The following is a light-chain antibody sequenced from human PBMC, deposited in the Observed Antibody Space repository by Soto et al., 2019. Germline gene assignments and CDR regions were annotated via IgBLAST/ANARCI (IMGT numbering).Light chain of an antibody. V-gene: IGKV3-20*01. Sequence: EIVLTQSPGTLSLSPGERATLSCRASQSVSSSYLAWYQQKPGQAPGLLIYGASSRATGIPDRFSGSGSGTDFTLTISRLEPEDFAVYYCQQYGSSPVTFGQGTRLEN. J-gene: IGKJ5*01. CDR3: QQYGSSPVT. CDR2: GAS. CDR1: QSVSSSY.